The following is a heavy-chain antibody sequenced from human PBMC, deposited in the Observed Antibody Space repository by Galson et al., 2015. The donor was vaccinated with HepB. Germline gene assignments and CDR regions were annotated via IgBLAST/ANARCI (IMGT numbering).Heavy chain of an antibody. CDR2: IWYGGSNK. CDR1: GFTFSSYG. J-gene: IGHJ5*02. Sequence: SLRLSCAASGFTFSSYGMHWVRQAPGKGLEWVAVIWYGGSNKYYADSVKGRFTISRDNSKNTLYLQMNSLRAEDTAVYYCARERGVVVPAASGFDPWGQGTLVTVSS. V-gene: IGHV3-33*01. D-gene: IGHD2-2*01. CDR3: ARERGVVVPAASGFDP.